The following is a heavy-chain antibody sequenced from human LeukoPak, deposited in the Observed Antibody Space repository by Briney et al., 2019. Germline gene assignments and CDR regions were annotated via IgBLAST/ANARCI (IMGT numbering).Heavy chain of an antibody. CDR2: INHSGST. Sequence: SETLSLTCAVYGGSFSGYYWSWICQPPGKGLEWIGEINHSGSTNYNPSLKSRVTISVDTSKNQFSLKLSSVTAADTAVYYCARANTVTTSFDYWGQGTLVTVSS. V-gene: IGHV4-34*01. D-gene: IGHD4-17*01. CDR1: GGSFSGYY. CDR3: ARANTVTTSFDY. J-gene: IGHJ4*02.